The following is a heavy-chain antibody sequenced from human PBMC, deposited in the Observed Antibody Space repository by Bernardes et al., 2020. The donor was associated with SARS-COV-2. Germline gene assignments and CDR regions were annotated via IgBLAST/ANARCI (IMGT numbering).Heavy chain of an antibody. J-gene: IGHJ3*02. CDR2: INHSGST. V-gene: IGHV4-34*01. D-gene: IGHD6-25*01. CDR1: GGSFSGYY. Sequence: SETLSLTCAVYGGSFSGYYWSWIRQPPGKGLEWIGEINHSGSTNYNPSLKSRVTISVDTSKNQFSLKLSPVTAADTAVYYCARWGGCVAATSEFFDIWGQGTMVTVSS. CDR3: ARWGGCVAATSEFFDI.